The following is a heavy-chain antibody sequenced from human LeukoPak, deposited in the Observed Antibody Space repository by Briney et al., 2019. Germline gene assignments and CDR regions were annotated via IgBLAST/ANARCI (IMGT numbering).Heavy chain of an antibody. J-gene: IGHJ6*03. V-gene: IGHV4-59*01. D-gene: IGHD6-19*01. Sequence: SETLSLTCTVSGGSISSYYWSWIRQPPGKGLEWIGYIYYSGSTNYNPSLKSRVTISVDTSKNQFSLKLSPVTAADTAVYYCARESAVGILPSYYYYYMDVWGKGTTVTVSS. CDR2: IYYSGST. CDR1: GGSISSYY. CDR3: ARESAVGILPSYYYYYMDV.